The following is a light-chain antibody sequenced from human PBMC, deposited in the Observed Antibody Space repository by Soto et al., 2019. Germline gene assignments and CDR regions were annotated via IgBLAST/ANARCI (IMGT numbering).Light chain of an antibody. CDR1: SSDVGGYNY. CDR2: DVS. Sequence: QSGLTQPRSVSGSPGQSVTISCSGTSSDVGGYNYVSWYQQHPGKAPKVMIYDVSKRPSGVPDRFSGSKSGNTASLTISGLQAEDEGDYYCCSYAGSYIYVFGSGTKVTVL. J-gene: IGLJ1*01. CDR3: CSYAGSYIYV. V-gene: IGLV2-11*01.